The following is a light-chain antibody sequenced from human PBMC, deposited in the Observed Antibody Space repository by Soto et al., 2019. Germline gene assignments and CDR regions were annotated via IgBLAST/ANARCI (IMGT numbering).Light chain of an antibody. J-gene: IGLJ2*01. V-gene: IGLV2-14*03. CDR3: SSYTSTSSVV. CDR2: DVS. CDR1: SSDVGGYKY. Sequence: QSVLTQPASVSGSPGQSITISCTGTSSDVGGYKYVSWYQQHPGKAPKLMIYDVSNRPSGVSNRFSGSKSGNTASLTISGLQANDEADYYCSSYTSTSSVVFGGGTQLTVL.